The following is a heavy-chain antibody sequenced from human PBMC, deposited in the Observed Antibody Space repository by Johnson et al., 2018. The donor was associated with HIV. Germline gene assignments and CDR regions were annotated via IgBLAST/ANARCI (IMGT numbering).Heavy chain of an antibody. CDR2: ISSSGSTI. CDR3: AKPVQYYYDSSGYYSDAFDI. D-gene: IGHD3-22*01. CDR1: GFTFSDYY. J-gene: IGHJ3*02. Sequence: QVQLVESGGGLVQPGGSLRLSCAASGFTFSDYYMSWIRQAPGQGLEWVSYISSSGSTIYYADSVKGRFPISRDNSKNTLYLQMNSLRADDTAVYYCAKPVQYYYDSSGYYSDAFDIWGQGTMVTVSS. V-gene: IGHV3-11*01.